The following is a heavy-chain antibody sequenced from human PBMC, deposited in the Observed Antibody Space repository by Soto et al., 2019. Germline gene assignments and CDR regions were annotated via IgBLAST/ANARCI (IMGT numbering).Heavy chain of an antibody. CDR1: GFTFSSYS. D-gene: IGHD3-22*01. V-gene: IGHV3-48*02. Sequence: EVQLVESGGGLVQPGGSLRLSCAASGFTFSSYSMIWVRQAPGKGLEWVSYISRSSSTIYYADSVKGRLTISRDNAKNALYPQMISVRYEDAAMYYCARGGSSGYRFFDYWGQGTLVTVSS. CDR3: ARGGSSGYRFFDY. CDR2: ISRSSSTI. J-gene: IGHJ4*02.